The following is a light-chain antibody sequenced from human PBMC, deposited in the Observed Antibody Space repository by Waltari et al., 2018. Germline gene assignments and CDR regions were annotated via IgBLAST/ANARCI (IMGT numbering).Light chain of an antibody. CDR3: MQVSQWPHT. Sequence: EVVMTQSLVSLPVTLGQPASISCKSNHSLLYSDGNIYLNWLQQRPGQSPRRLIYKVSNRDSEVPDRFSATGSATDFTLKISRVEADDIGIYYCMQVSQWPHTFGPGTKLEI. V-gene: IGKV2-30*01. CDR1: HSLLYSDGNIY. J-gene: IGKJ2*01. CDR2: KVS.